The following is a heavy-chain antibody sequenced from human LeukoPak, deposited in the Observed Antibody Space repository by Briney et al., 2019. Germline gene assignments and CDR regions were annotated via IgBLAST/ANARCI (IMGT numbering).Heavy chain of an antibody. D-gene: IGHD3-10*01. V-gene: IGHV7-4-1*02. CDR1: GYTFTSYA. J-gene: IGHJ4*02. CDR2: INTNTGNP. Sequence: SVKVSCKASGYTFTSYAMNWVRQAPGQGLEWMGWINTNTGNPTYAQGFTGRFVFSLDTSVSTAYLQISSLKAEDTAVYYCARSYYGSGSYWPHGPSAQWGQGTLVTVSS. CDR3: ARSYYGSGSYWPHGPSAQ.